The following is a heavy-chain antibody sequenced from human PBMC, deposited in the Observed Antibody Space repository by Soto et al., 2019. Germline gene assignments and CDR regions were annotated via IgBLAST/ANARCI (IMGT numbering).Heavy chain of an antibody. CDR2: IYTSGST. CDR1: GGSISSYY. J-gene: IGHJ6*02. V-gene: IGHV4-4*07. D-gene: IGHD5-12*01. Sequence: SETLSLTCTVSGGSISSYYWSWIRQPAGKGLEWIGRIYTSGSTNYNPSLKSRATMTSDTSISTAYMELSSLRSEDSAVYYCAREGDFTVYDSDSYYFYGMDVWGQGTTVTVSS. CDR3: AREGDFTVYDSDSYYFYGMDV.